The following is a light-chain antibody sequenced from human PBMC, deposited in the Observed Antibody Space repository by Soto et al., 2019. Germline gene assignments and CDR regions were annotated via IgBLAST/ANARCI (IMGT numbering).Light chain of an antibody. J-gene: IGKJ2*01. CDR1: HGISSY. V-gene: IGKV1-8*01. Sequence: AIRMTQSPSSFSAATGAGDTITWRAIHGISSYLAWYQQHPGKAPKLLIYAASTLQSGVPSMFSGSGAGTDFTLTISCLQSEDFASYYCQKYYIYPYTFGHGTKLEIK. CDR2: AAS. CDR3: QKYYIYPYT.